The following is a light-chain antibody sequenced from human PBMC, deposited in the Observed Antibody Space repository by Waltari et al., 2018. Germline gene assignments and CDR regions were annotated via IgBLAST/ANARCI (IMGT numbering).Light chain of an antibody. CDR3: MQATYWPWT. CDR2: TVS. J-gene: IGKJ1*01. Sequence: DAVMTQSPLSLPVALGQPASISCRSSQSLGSSAGNTYLSWFQQRPGQSPRRLIYTVSNRDSGVPDRFSGSWSGTDFTLKSSRVEAEDVGVYYCMQATYWPWTFGQGTKVEIK. V-gene: IGKV2-30*01. CDR1: QSLGSSAGNTY.